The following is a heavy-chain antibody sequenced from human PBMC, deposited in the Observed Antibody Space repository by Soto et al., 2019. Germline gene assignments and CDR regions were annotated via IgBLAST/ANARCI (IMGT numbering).Heavy chain of an antibody. CDR2: ISSSGSTI. D-gene: IGHD6-13*01. CDR1: GFTFSSYE. Sequence: LRLSCAASGFTFSSYEMNWVRQAPGKGLEWVSYISSSGSTIYYADSVKGRFTISRDNAKNTLYLQMNSLRAEDTAVYYCVKAAARGDYWGQGTLVTVSS. CDR3: VKAAARGDY. V-gene: IGHV3-48*03. J-gene: IGHJ4*02.